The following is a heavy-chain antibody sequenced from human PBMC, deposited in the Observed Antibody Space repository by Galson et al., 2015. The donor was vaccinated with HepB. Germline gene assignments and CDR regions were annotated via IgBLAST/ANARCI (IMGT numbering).Heavy chain of an antibody. V-gene: IGHV3-11*06. CDR3: ARIRSVDIVPNGWFDP. CDR2: ISSSSSYT. D-gene: IGHD5-12*01. Sequence: SLRLSCAASGFTFSDYYMSWIRQAPGKGLEWVSYISSSSSYTNYADSVKGRFTISRDNAKNSLYLQMNSLRAEDTAVYYCARIRSVDIVPNGWFDPWGQGTLVTVSS. CDR1: GFTFSDYY. J-gene: IGHJ5*02.